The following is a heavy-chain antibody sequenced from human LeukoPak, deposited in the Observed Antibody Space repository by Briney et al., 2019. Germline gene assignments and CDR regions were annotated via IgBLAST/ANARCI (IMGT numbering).Heavy chain of an antibody. D-gene: IGHD4-11*01. J-gene: IGHJ4*02. CDR2: IDPNTGGT. V-gene: IGHV1-2*02. CDR1: GHTFTGYY. CDR3: ARAKQGSNYLVRDY. Sequence: GASVKVSCQASGHTFTGYYIHWVRQAPGQGLEWLGWIDPNTGGTKYAQKFQGRVTMTRDTSISTAYMELSRLRSDDTAVYYCARAKQGSNYLVRDYWGQGTLVTVSS.